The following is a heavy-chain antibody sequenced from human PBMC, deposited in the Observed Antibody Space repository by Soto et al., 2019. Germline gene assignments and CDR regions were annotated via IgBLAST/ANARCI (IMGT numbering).Heavy chain of an antibody. V-gene: IGHV3-23*01. J-gene: IGHJ4*02. D-gene: IGHD2-8*01. CDR3: AKLVPDTGSFD. CDR1: GFTFRNYG. CDR2: IGFRGTDT. Sequence: GGSLRLSCVGSGFTFRNYGMSWVRQAPGRGLEWVSSIGFRGTDTYYTDSVKGRFTISRDNSKNTLFVQMNSLRADDTAVYYCAKLVPDTGSFDWGQGTLVTVSS.